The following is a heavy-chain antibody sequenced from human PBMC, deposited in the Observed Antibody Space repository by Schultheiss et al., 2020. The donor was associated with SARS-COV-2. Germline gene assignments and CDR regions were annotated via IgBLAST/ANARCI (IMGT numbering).Heavy chain of an antibody. Sequence: ESLKISCAVDGGSFSGYFWSWIRQAPGKGPDWIGEITHTGSTSYNPSLKNRVTVSLDTSTNQFSLKLSSVTAADTAVYYCAGRGRYSWVYWGLGTLVTVSS. V-gene: IGHV4-34*01. CDR2: ITHTGST. CDR1: GGSFSGYF. CDR3: AGRGRYSWVY. J-gene: IGHJ4*02. D-gene: IGHD2-21*01.